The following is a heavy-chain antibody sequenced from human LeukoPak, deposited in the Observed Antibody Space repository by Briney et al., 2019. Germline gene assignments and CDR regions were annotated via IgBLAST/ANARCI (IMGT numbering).Heavy chain of an antibody. Sequence: SETLSLTCGVSGASVSGYYWSWIRQPPGRGLEWIGYVHSSGRTNYNPSLESRLTISVDTSKNQISLKLNSLTAADTAIYYCARHPTFGTGLLDHWGQGTLVTVSS. CDR1: GASVSGYY. V-gene: IGHV4-59*08. CDR3: ARHPTFGTGLLDH. CDR2: VHSSGRT. J-gene: IGHJ4*02. D-gene: IGHD3-16*01.